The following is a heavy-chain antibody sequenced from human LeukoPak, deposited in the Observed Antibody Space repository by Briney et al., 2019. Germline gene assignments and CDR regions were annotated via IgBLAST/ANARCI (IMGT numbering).Heavy chain of an antibody. Sequence: ASVKVSCKASGYAFTGYYMHWVRQAPGQGLEWMGWINPNSGGTNYAQKFQGRVTMTRDTSISTAYMELSRLRSDDTAVYYCASNLWFGELLFDYWGQGTLVTVSS. CDR2: INPNSGGT. CDR1: GYAFTGYY. CDR3: ASNLWFGELLFDY. V-gene: IGHV1-2*02. J-gene: IGHJ4*02. D-gene: IGHD3-10*01.